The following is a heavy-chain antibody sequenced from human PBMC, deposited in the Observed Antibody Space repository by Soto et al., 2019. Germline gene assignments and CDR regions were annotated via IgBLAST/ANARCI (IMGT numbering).Heavy chain of an antibody. CDR2: IYYSGST. Sequence: PSETLSLTCTVSGGSISSYYWSWIRQPPGKGLEWIGYIYYSGSTNYNPSLKSRATISVDTSKNQFSLKLSSVTAADTAVYYCARVGVNYYGMDVWGQGTTVTVSS. D-gene: IGHD2-21*01. V-gene: IGHV4-59*01. J-gene: IGHJ6*02. CDR1: GGSISSYY. CDR3: ARVGVNYYGMDV.